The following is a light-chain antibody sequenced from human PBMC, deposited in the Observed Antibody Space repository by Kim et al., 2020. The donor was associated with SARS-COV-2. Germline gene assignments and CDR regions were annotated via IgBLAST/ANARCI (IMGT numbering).Light chain of an antibody. J-gene: IGKJ4*01. CDR1: QDISSH. CDR3: QQLNVYPLT. Sequence: ASVGSRVTITCRASQDISSHLAWYQQKPGKAPHLLIYISSTLQSGVPSRFSGSGSGTDFTLTISSLQPEDFAAYYCQQLNVYPLTFGGGTKVDIK. V-gene: IGKV1-9*01. CDR2: ISS.